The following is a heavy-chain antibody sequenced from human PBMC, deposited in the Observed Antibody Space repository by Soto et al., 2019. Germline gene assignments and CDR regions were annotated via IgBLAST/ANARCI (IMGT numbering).Heavy chain of an antibody. CDR2: IYPGDSDT. Sequence: PGESLKISCKGSGYSFTSYWIGWVRQMPVKGLEWMGIIYPGDSDTRYIPSFQGQVTISADKSISTAYLQWSSLKASDTAMYYCARPGYSYGSYYYYYGMDVWGQGTTVTVSS. CDR3: ARPGYSYGSYYYYYGMDV. D-gene: IGHD5-18*01. CDR1: GYSFTSYW. V-gene: IGHV5-51*01. J-gene: IGHJ6*02.